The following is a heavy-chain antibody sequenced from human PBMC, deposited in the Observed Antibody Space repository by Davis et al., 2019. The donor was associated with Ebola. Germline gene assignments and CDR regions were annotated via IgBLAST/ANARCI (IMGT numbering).Heavy chain of an antibody. V-gene: IGHV3-33*01. CDR2: IWYDGINK. D-gene: IGHD3-10*01. Sequence: SLNTSCAASGFTFSSYGLHWVRQAPGKGLERVAVIWYDGINKYYADSVKGRFTISRDNSKNTLYLQLNSLRAEDTAVFYCARYFGPGTYALDYWGQGALVTVSS. CDR3: ARYFGPGTYALDY. J-gene: IGHJ4*02. CDR1: GFTFSSYG.